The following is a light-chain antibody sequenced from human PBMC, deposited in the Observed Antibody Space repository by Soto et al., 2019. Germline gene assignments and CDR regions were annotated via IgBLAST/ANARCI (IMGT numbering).Light chain of an antibody. CDR3: NSYTDRNTFYV. J-gene: IGLJ1*01. CDR2: EVS. V-gene: IGLV2-14*01. Sequence: QSVLTQPASVSGSPGQSITISCTGTSSDVGGYKHVSWYQQHPGKAPKLMIYEVSNRPSGVANRFSGSKSGNTAFLTISGLQAEDEADYYCNSYTDRNTFYVFGTGTKVTVL. CDR1: SSDVGGYKH.